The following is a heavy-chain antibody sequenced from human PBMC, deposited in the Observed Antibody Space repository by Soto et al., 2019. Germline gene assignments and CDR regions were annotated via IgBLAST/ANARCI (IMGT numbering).Heavy chain of an antibody. J-gene: IGHJ4*02. V-gene: IGHV3-48*02. CDR3: ARDSPKVRGLREFDY. CDR2: ISDSGGTI. Sequence: EVQLVESGGGLVQPGGSLRLSCAASGFTFSNYRRNWVRQAPGKGLEWVSYISDSGGTIYYADSVKGRFTISRDNAKNSLYLQMNSLRDEETAVNYCARDSPKVRGLREFDYWGQGTLVTVSS. D-gene: IGHD3-10*01. CDR1: GFTFSNYR.